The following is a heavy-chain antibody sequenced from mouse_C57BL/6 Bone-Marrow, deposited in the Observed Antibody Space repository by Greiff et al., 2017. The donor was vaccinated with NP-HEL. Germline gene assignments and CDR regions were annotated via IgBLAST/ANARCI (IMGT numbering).Heavy chain of an antibody. D-gene: IGHD1-1*01. J-gene: IGHJ2*01. CDR2: IDPANGNT. V-gene: IGHV14-3*01. CDR3: TRWGTTLVATNY. CDR1: GFTIKNTY. Sequence: VQLKQSVAELVRPGASVKLSCTASGFTIKNTYMPWVKQRPEQGLEWIGRIDPANGNTKYAPKFQGKATITADTSSHTAYLQLSRLTSEDTAIYYCTRWGTTLVATNYWGQGTTLTVSS.